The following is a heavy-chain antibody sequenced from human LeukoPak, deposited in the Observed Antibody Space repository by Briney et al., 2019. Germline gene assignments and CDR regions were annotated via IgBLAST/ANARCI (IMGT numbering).Heavy chain of an antibody. CDR3: ARASMTTVTSPFGY. CDR1: GFTFDDYG. D-gene: IGHD4-17*01. Sequence: GGSLRLSCAASGFTFDDYGMTWVRQAPGKGLEWVSGINWNGGDTGYADFAKGRFTISRDNAKNALYLQMNSLRAEDTALYYCARASMTTVTSPFGYWGQGTLVTVSS. CDR2: INWNGGDT. V-gene: IGHV3-20*04. J-gene: IGHJ4*02.